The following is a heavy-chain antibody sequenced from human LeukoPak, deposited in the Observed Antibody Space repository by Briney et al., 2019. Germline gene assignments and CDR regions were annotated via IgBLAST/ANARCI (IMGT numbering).Heavy chain of an antibody. Sequence: GASVKVSCKASGYTFTGYYMHWVRQATGQGLEWMGWMNPNSGNTGYAQKFQGRVTMTRNTSISTAYMELSSLRSEDTAVYYCARGGRYYDILTGQASYYYYGMDVWGQGTTVTVSS. CDR1: GYTFTGYY. J-gene: IGHJ6*02. V-gene: IGHV1-8*02. D-gene: IGHD3-9*01. CDR2: MNPNSGNT. CDR3: ARGGRYYDILTGQASYYYYGMDV.